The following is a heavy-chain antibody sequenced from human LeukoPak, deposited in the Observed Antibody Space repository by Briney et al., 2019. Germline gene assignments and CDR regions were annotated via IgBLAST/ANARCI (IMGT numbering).Heavy chain of an antibody. D-gene: IGHD3-22*01. V-gene: IGHV1-2*04. CDR1: GYTFTGYY. J-gene: IGHJ5*02. Sequence: GASVKVSCKASGYTFTGYYMHWVRQAPGQGLEWMGRINPNSGGTNYAQKFQGWVTMTRDTSISTAYMELSRLRSDDTAVYYCARDTYYYDSSGYGENWFDPWGQGTLVTVSS. CDR3: ARDTYYYDSSGYGENWFDP. CDR2: INPNSGGT.